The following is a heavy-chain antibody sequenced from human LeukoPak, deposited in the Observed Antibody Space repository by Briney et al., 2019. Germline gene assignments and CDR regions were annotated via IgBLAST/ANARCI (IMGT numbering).Heavy chain of an antibody. J-gene: IGHJ5*02. CDR1: GGSISSSNW. CDR2: IYHSGST. CDR3: ARQRKSRYYYDSRGCQEFDP. Sequence: SGTLSLTCAVSGGSISSSNWWSWVRQPPGKGLEWIGEIYHSGSTNYNPSLKSRVTISVDKSKNQFSLKLSSVTAADTAVYYCARQRKSRYYYDSRGCQEFDPWGQGTLVTVSS. V-gene: IGHV4-4*02. D-gene: IGHD3-22*01.